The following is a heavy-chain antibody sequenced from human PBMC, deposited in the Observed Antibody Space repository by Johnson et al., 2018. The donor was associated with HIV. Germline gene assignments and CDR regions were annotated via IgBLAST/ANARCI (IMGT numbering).Heavy chain of an antibody. D-gene: IGHD3-3*01. V-gene: IGHV3-30*02. CDR2: IRYNGTNE. CDR1: GFTFSSYG. Sequence: VQVVESGGGAVQPGGSLRLSCEASGFTFSSYGMHWVRQAPGKGLEWVAFIRYNGTNEHYADSVKGRFTISRDNSKNTLYLQMNSLRGDDTAGYYCASSPGTYYNLWSGYPDAFDIWGQGTMVTVSS. J-gene: IGHJ3*02. CDR3: ASSPGTYYNLWSGYPDAFDI.